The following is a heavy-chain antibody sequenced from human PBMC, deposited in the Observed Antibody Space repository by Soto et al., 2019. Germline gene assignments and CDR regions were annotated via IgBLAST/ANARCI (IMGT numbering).Heavy chain of an antibody. CDR2: IYWDDDK. CDR3: ARTGDFWLFDP. D-gene: IGHD3-3*01. J-gene: IGHJ5*02. CDR1: GFSLSTSGVG. V-gene: IGHV2-5*02. Sequence: SGPTLVNPTQTLTLTCTFSGFSLSTSGVGVGWIRQPPGKALEWLALIYWDDDKRYSPSLKSRLTITKDTSKSQVVLTMTNMDPVDTATFYCARTGDFWLFDPWGQGTLVTVSS.